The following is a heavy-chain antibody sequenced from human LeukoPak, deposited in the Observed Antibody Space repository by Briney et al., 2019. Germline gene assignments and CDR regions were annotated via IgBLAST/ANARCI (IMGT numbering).Heavy chain of an antibody. D-gene: IGHD3-16*02. CDR3: ARYYDYVWGSYRYAYFDY. V-gene: IGHV4-30-4*01. CDR2: IYYSGST. Sequence: SETLSLTCTVSGGSISSGDYYWSWIRQPPGKGLEWIGYIYYSGSTYYNPSLKSRVTISVDTSKNQFSLKLSSVTAADTAVYYCARYYDYVWGSYRYAYFDYWGQGTLVTASS. J-gene: IGHJ4*02. CDR1: GGSISSGDYY.